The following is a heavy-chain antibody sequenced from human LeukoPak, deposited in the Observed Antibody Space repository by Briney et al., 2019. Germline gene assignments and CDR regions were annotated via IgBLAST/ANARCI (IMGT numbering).Heavy chain of an antibody. CDR3: AMNWNCDY. CDR2: ISSGGST. J-gene: IGHJ4*02. Sequence: AGGSLRLSCSASGFTFSSYAMLWVRQAPGKGLECVSAISSGGSTHYADSVKGRFTISRDDSENTLYLQMSSLRAEDTAVYYCAMNWNCDYWGQGTPVTVSS. V-gene: IGHV3-64D*09. CDR1: GFTFSSYA. D-gene: IGHD1-1*01.